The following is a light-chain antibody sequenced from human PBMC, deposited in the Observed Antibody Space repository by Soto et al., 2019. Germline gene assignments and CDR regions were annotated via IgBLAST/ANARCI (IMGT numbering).Light chain of an antibody. J-gene: IGLJ2*01. Sequence: HSVLTQPPSVSAAPGEKVTISCSVTSSNSGRNYVAWYQQLPGTAPKLLIYDNDKRPSGIPDRFSGSKSGTSATLGITGLQTGYEADYYCGTWDSSLSDAVVFGEGTKLTVL. CDR3: GTWDSSLSDAVV. CDR2: DND. CDR1: SSNSGRNY. V-gene: IGLV1-51*01.